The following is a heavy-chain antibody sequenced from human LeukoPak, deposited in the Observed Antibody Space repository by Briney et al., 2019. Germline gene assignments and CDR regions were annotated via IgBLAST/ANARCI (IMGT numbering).Heavy chain of an antibody. CDR1: GYTFTGYY. J-gene: IGHJ4*02. V-gene: IGHV1-2*02. CDR3: AREGLDTSDYYGSRLDY. CDR2: INPNGGGT. D-gene: IGHD3-22*01. Sequence: ASVKVSCKASGYTFTGYYIHWVRQAPGQRLEWVGWINPNGGGTNYAQKFQGRVTMTRDTSISTAYMELSRLRSDDTAVYYCAREGLDTSDYYGSRLDYWGPGTLVTVSS.